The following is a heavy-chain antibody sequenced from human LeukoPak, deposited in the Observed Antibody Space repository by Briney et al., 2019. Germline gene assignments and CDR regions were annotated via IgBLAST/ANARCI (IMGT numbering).Heavy chain of an antibody. Sequence: SVKVSCKASGGTFSSYAISWVRQAPGQGLEWMGRIIPILGIANYAQKFQGRVTITADKSTSTAYMELSSLRSEDTAVYYCARGLTRITMIVVVTRDAFDIWGQGTMVTVSS. V-gene: IGHV1-69*04. CDR1: GGTFSSYA. J-gene: IGHJ3*02. D-gene: IGHD3-22*01. CDR2: IIPILGIA. CDR3: ARGLTRITMIVVVTRDAFDI.